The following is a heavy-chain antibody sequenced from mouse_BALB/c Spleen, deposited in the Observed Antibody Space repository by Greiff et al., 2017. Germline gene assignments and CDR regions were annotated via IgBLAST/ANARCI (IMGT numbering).Heavy chain of an antibody. Sequence: VQLQQSGPALVKPGASVKISCKASGYTFTDYNMHWVKQSHGKSLEWIGYIYPYNGGTGYNQKFKSKATLTVDNSSSTAYMELRSLTSEDSAVYYCASNSYYGTPWLAYWGQGTLVTVSA. CDR2: IYPYNGGT. CDR1: GYTFTDYN. CDR3: ASNSYYGTPWLAY. J-gene: IGHJ3*01. V-gene: IGHV1S29*02. D-gene: IGHD2-10*01.